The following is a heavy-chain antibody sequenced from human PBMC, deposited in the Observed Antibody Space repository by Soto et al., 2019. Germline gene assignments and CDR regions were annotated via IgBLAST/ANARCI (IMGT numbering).Heavy chain of an antibody. CDR1: GYTFTSYG. J-gene: IGHJ6*03. CDR2: ISAYNGNT. D-gene: IGHD3-3*01. CDR3: ARVQGVGQLRFLEWFPNYYYYMDV. Sequence: QVQLVQSGAEVKKPGASVKVSCKASGYTFTSYGISWVRQAPGQGLEWMGWISAYNGNTNYAQKLQGRVTMTTDTSTSTAYMELRSLRSDDTAVYYCARVQGVGQLRFLEWFPNYYYYMDVWGKGTTVTVSS. V-gene: IGHV1-18*01.